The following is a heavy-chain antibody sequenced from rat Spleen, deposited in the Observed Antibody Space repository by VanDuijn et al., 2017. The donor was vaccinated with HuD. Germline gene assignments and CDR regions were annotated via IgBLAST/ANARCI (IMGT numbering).Heavy chain of an antibody. CDR3: ARDSTYPWGYFDF. CDR1: GFSLIRYN. J-gene: IGHJ1*01. CDR2: MTYNGDT. Sequence: QVQLKESGPGLVQPSQTLSLTCTVSGFSLIRYNVHWVRQPPGKGLEWMGRMTYNGDTSYNSVLKSRLSISRDTSKNQVFLKMNSLQTEDTATYYCARDSTYPWGYFDFWGPGTMVTVSS. V-gene: IGHV2-63*01. D-gene: IGHD1-9*01.